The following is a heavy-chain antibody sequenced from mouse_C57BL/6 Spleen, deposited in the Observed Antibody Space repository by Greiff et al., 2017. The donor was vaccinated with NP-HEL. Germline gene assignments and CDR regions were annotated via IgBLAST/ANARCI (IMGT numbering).Heavy chain of an antibody. V-gene: IGHV1-82*01. D-gene: IGHD2-4*01. Sequence: VKLMESGPELVKPGASVKISCKASGYAFSSSWMNWVKQRPGKGLEWIGRIYPGDGDTNYNGKFKGKATLTADKSSSTAYMQLSSLTSEDSAVYFCARVPYDYDGRDWYFDVWGTGTTVTVSS. J-gene: IGHJ1*03. CDR1: GYAFSSSW. CDR2: IYPGDGDT. CDR3: ARVPYDYDGRDWYFDV.